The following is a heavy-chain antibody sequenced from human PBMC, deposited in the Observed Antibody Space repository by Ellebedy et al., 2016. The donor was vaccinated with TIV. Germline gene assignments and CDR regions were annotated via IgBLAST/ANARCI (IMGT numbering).Heavy chain of an antibody. V-gene: IGHV4-38-2*02. CDR1: GYSISSGYY. J-gene: IGHJ3*02. D-gene: IGHD1-26*01. Sequence: SETLSLTCTVSGYSISSGYYWGWIRQPPGKGLEWIGSIYHSGSTYYNPPLKSRVTISVDTSKNQVSLKLSSVTAADTAVYYCAREQWEQGQHGDAFDIWGQGTLVTVSS. CDR3: AREQWEQGQHGDAFDI. CDR2: IYHSGST.